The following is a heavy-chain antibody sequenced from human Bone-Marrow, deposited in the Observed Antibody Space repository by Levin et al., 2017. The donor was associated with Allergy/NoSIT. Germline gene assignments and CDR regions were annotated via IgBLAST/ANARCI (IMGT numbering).Heavy chain of an antibody. D-gene: IGHD6-19*01. V-gene: IGHV1-58*01. CDR2: IVVGSGNT. Sequence: SVKVSCKASGFTFTSSAVQWVRQARGQRLEWIGWIVVGSGNTNYAQKFQERVTITRDMSTSTAYMELSSLRSEDTAVYYCAADLTGWYGNWYFDLWGRGTLVTVSS. CDR3: AADLTGWYGNWYFDL. J-gene: IGHJ2*01. CDR1: GFTFTSSA.